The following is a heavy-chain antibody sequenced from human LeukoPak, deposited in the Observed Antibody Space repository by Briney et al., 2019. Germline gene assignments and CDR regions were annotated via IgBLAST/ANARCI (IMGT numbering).Heavy chain of an antibody. Sequence: PSETLSLTRTVSGGSISSYYWSWIRQPPGKGLEWIGYIYYSGSTNYNPSLKSRVTISVDTSKNQFSLKLSSVTAADTAVYYCARGYDSSGPSPLDYWGQGTLVTVSS. V-gene: IGHV4-59*01. CDR1: GGSISSYY. CDR3: ARGYDSSGPSPLDY. CDR2: IYYSGST. J-gene: IGHJ4*02. D-gene: IGHD3-22*01.